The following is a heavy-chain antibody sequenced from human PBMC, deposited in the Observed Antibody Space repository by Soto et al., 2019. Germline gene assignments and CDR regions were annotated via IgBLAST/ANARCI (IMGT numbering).Heavy chain of an antibody. CDR3: AKWNGYGDY. V-gene: IGHV3-23*01. CDR2: VSGGSGVT. Sequence: EVQLLESGGGLVQPGGSLRLSCAVSGFSFSTYGVTWVRQAPGKGLEWVSGVSGGSGVTHYADSVKGRFTITGDNSKNTVYLHMNSMRVEDTAVYYCAKWNGYGDYWGQGTLVTVAS. D-gene: IGHD1-1*01. J-gene: IGHJ4*02. CDR1: GFSFSTYG.